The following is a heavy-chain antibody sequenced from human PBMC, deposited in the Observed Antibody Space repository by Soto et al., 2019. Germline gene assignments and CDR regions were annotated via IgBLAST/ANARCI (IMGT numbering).Heavy chain of an antibody. Sequence: SETLSLTCTVSGGSINNYYWSWIRQPPGKGLEWIGYIYYSGSTNYNPSLQSRVTISVDTSKDQFSLKVTSVTAADTAVYYCARHYCGADTCYYFDYRGQGALVTVSS. J-gene: IGHJ4*02. D-gene: IGHD2-21*01. CDR3: ARHYCGADTCYYFDY. CDR2: IYYSGST. CDR1: GGSINNYY. V-gene: IGHV4-59*08.